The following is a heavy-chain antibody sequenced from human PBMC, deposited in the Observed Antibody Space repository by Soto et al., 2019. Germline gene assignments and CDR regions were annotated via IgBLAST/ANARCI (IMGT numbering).Heavy chain of an antibody. J-gene: IGHJ3*02. D-gene: IGHD3-22*01. CDR1: GGTFSSYA. CDR3: ARDRGNYYDSSSYYYDAFDI. CDR2: IIPIFGTA. V-gene: IGHV1-69*13. Sequence: ASVKVSCKASGGTFSSYAISWVRQAPGQGLEWMGGIIPIFGTANYAQKFQGRVTITADESTSTAYMELSSLRSEDTAVYYCARDRGNYYDSSSYYYDAFDIWGQGTMVTVSS.